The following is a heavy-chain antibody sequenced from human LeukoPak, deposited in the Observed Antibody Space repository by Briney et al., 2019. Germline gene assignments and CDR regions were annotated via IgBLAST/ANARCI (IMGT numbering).Heavy chain of an antibody. CDR1: GFSFSTYS. V-gene: IGHV3-48*04. Sequence: PGGSLRLSCAASGFSFSTYSMTWVRQAPGKGLEWVSYISNSGSTIHYADSVKGRFTVSRDNAKKSLYLQMNSLRAEDTGVYYCARFPTVTTMGYWGQGTLVTVSS. D-gene: IGHD4-17*01. J-gene: IGHJ4*02. CDR2: ISNSGSTI. CDR3: ARFPTVTTMGY.